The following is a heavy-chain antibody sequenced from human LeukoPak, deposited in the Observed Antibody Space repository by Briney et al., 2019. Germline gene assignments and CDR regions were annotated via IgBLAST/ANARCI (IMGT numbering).Heavy chain of an antibody. CDR2: IYYSGST. Sequence: SETLSLTCTVSGGSISSYYWSWVRQPPGKGLEWIGYIYYSGSTNYNPSLKSRVTISVDTSKNQFSLKLSSVTAADTAVYYCARFKAWFDPWGQGTLVTVSS. J-gene: IGHJ5*02. V-gene: IGHV4-59*01. CDR1: GGSISSYY. CDR3: ARFKAWFDP.